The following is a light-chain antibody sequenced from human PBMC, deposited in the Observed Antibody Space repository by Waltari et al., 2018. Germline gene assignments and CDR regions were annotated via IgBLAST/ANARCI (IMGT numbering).Light chain of an antibody. Sequence: DIQMTQSPSSLSASVGDRVTSTCRASQGISSWLAWYQQKPGKAPNLLIYKASNLQSGVPSRFSGSGSGTDFTLTISSLQPEDFATYYCQQYNSVPCTFGQGTKLEIK. CDR3: QQYNSVPCT. CDR2: KAS. CDR1: QGISSW. V-gene: IGKV1-12*01. J-gene: IGKJ2*02.